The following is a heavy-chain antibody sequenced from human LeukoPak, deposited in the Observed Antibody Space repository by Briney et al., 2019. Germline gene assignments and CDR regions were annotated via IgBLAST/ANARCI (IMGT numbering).Heavy chain of an antibody. CDR3: ARPVDYGDYSGAFDI. CDR1: GYIFTTYW. CDR2: IYPGDSDT. J-gene: IGHJ3*02. V-gene: IGHV5-51*01. D-gene: IGHD4-17*01. Sequence: GESLKISCKGSGYIFTTYWIGWVRQMPGKGLEWMGIIYPGDSDTTYSPSFQGQVTISADKSISTAYLHWSSLKASDTAMYFCARPVDYGDYSGAFDIWGQGTMVTVSS.